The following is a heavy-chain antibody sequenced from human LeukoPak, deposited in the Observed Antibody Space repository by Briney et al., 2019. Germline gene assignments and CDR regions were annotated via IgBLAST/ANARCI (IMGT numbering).Heavy chain of an antibody. CDR2: TYYRSKWSF. CDR1: GDSIFTNNVA. Sequence: SQTLSLTCAISGDSIFTNNVAWNWIRQSPSRGLEWLGGTYYRSKWSFDYAVSVKSRITINADTSKNQFSLQLSSVTPEDTAVYYCARGKYTSFDNWGRGTLVTVSS. V-gene: IGHV6-1*01. D-gene: IGHD6-6*01. CDR3: ARGKYTSFDN. J-gene: IGHJ4*02.